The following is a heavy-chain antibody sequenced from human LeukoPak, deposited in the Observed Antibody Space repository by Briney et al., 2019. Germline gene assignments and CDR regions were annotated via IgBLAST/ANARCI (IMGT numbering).Heavy chain of an antibody. Sequence: SGPALVKPTQTLTLTCTFSGFSLSTSAMRVSWIRQPPGKALEWLARIDWDDNKFYSTSLKTRLTISKDTSKNQVVLRMTNMDPVDTATYYCARLYSTGWYDYWGKGTLVTVSS. CDR2: IDWDDNK. V-gene: IGHV2-70*04. D-gene: IGHD6-19*01. CDR3: ARLYSTGWYDY. J-gene: IGHJ4*02. CDR1: GFSLSTSAMR.